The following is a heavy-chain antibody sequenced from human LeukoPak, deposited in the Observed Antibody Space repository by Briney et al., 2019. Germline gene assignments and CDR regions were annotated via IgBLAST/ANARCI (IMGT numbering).Heavy chain of an antibody. V-gene: IGHV1-8*01. CDR1: GYTFTSYD. Sequence: ASVKVSCEASGYTFTSYDINWVRQATGQGLEWMGWMNPNSGNTGYAQKFQGRVTMTRNTSISTAYMELSSLRSEDTAVYYCAREVSGDYGMSYWGQGTLVTVSS. J-gene: IGHJ4*02. D-gene: IGHD4-17*01. CDR2: MNPNSGNT. CDR3: AREVSGDYGMSY.